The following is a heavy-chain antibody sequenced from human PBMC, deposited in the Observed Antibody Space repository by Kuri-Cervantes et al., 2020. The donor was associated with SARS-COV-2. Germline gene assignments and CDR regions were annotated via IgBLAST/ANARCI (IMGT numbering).Heavy chain of an antibody. V-gene: IGHV3-30-3*01. D-gene: IGHD3-3*01. Sequence: GESLKISCAASGSTFSSYAMHWVRQAPGKGLEWVAVISYDGSNKYYADSVKGRLTISRDNSKNTLYLQMNSLRAEDTAVYYCARDVWSGYYYGMDVWGQGTTVTVSS. CDR2: ISYDGSNK. J-gene: IGHJ6*02. CDR3: ARDVWSGYYYGMDV. CDR1: GSTFSSYA.